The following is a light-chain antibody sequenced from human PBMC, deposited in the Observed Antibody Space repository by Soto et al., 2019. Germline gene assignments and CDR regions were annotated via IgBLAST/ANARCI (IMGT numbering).Light chain of an antibody. J-gene: IGLJ3*02. CDR3: CSYAPSSGWV. V-gene: IGLV2-23*01. CDR1: SSDVGNYNL. Sequence: QSALTQPASVSGSPGQSITISCTGTSSDVGNYNLVSWYQRYLDKAPKLMIYEDNKRPSGVSNRFSGSKSGNTASLTISGLQAEDEADYYCCSYAPSSGWVFGGGTKLTVL. CDR2: EDN.